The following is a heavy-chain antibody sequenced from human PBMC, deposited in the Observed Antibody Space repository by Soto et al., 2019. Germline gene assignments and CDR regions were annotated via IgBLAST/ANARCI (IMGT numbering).Heavy chain of an antibody. J-gene: IGHJ4*02. Sequence: GGSQSLSRAPAAFHFSDDSRNWVRPAQGKGLEWVSYIDSSGSTIYYAGSVKGRFTISRENAKNSLFLQMNSLRAEDTAVYYCGRGTGEDTFDYWGQGILVIFS. CDR1: AFHFSDDS. CDR3: GRGTGEDTFDY. D-gene: IGHD7-27*01. V-gene: IGHV3-48*03. CDR2: IDSSGSTI.